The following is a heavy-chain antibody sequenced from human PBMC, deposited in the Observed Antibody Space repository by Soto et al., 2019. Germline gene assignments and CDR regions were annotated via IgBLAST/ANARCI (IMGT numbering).Heavy chain of an antibody. CDR3: AKDRFFRGLLLYFDY. CDR2: ISYDGSNK. D-gene: IGHD3-22*01. CDR1: GFTFSSYG. V-gene: IGHV3-30*18. J-gene: IGHJ4*02. Sequence: QVQLVESGGGVVQPGRSLRLSCAASGFTFSSYGMHWVRQAPGKGLEWVAVISYDGSNKYYADSVKGRFTISRDNSKNTLYLQMSSLRAEDTAVYYCAKDRFFRGLLLYFDYWGQGTLVTVSS.